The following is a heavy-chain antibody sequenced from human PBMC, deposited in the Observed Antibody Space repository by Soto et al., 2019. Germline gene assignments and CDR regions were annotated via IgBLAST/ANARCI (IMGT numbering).Heavy chain of an antibody. Sequence: QVQLVQSGAEVKKPGASVKVSCKASGYTFTSYAMHWVRQAPGQRLEWMGWINAGNGNTKYSQKFQGRVTITRDTSASTAYMELSSLRSEDTAVYYCARGRGVDTAMVGLMDYWGQGILVTVSS. D-gene: IGHD5-18*01. J-gene: IGHJ4*02. CDR3: ARGRGVDTAMVGLMDY. V-gene: IGHV1-3*01. CDR2: INAGNGNT. CDR1: GYTFTSYA.